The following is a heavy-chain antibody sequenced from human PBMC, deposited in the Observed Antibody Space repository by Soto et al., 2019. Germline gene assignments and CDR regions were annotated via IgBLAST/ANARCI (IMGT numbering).Heavy chain of an antibody. CDR2: VSYEVSIA. J-gene: IGHJ6*02. V-gene: IGHV3-30*03. CDR3: ARDFERTAGDYYYYGMDV. Sequence: GGSLRLSCAASGFSFGSYAMYWVRQPPGKGLEWVATVSYEVSIAYYSDSVKGRFTISRDNSMHTIYLQMNSLRAEDSALYYCARDFERTAGDYYYYGMDVWGQGTRVTVSS. D-gene: IGHD6-25*01. CDR1: GFSFGSYA.